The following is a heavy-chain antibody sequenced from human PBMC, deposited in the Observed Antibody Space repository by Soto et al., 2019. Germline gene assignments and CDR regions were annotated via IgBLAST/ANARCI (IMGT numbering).Heavy chain of an antibody. D-gene: IGHD5-18*01. CDR3: ARDQPGYSYGYGLGY. CDR1: GFTFSSYS. CDR2: ISSSSSYI. V-gene: IGHV3-21*01. J-gene: IGHJ4*02. Sequence: EVQLVESGGGLVKPGGSLRLSCAASGFTFSSYSMNWVRQAPGKGLEWVSSISSSSSYIYYADSVKGRFTISRDNARNTLYLQMNSLRAEDTAGYYCARDQPGYSYGYGLGYWGQGTPVTVSS.